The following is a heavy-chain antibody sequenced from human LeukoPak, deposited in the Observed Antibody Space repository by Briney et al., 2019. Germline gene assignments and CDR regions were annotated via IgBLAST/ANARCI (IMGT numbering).Heavy chain of an antibody. CDR3: AKDIKYQLLGGRLDP. J-gene: IGHJ5*02. D-gene: IGHD2-2*01. Sequence: GGSLRLSCAASGFTFSSYAMSWVRQAPGKGLEWVSAISGSGGSTYYADSVKGRFTISRDNSKNTLYLQMNSLGAEDTAVYYCAKDIKYQLLGGRLDPWGQGTLVTVSS. V-gene: IGHV3-23*01. CDR2: ISGSGGST. CDR1: GFTFSSYA.